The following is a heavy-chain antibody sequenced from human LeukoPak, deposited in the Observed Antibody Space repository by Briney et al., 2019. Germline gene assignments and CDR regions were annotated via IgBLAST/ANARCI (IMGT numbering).Heavy chain of an antibody. CDR3: AELGITMIGGV. CDR2: ISGSGGST. Sequence: GGSLRLSCTASGFTFGDYAMSWFRQAPGKGLEWVSAISGSGGSTYYADSVKGRFTISRDNSKNTLYLQMNSLRAEDTAVYYCAELGITMIGGVWGKGTTVTISS. D-gene: IGHD3-10*02. CDR1: GFTFGDYA. J-gene: IGHJ6*04. V-gene: IGHV3-23*01.